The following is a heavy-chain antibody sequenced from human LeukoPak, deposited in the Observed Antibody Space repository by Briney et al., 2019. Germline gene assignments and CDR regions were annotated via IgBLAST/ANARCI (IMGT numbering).Heavy chain of an antibody. CDR3: ARDVYGNYGMDV. D-gene: IGHD2/OR15-2a*01. Sequence: PGGSLRLSCAASGFTFSSYSMNWVRQAPGKGLEWISYISTSRTIYYADSVRGRFTISRDIVKNLLYLQMNTLRDEDTAVYYCARDVYGNYGMDVRGQGTTVTVSS. CDR2: ISTSRTI. V-gene: IGHV3-48*02. J-gene: IGHJ6*02. CDR1: GFTFSSYS.